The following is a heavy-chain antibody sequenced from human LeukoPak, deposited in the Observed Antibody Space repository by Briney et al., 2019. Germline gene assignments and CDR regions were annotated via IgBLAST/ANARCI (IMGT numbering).Heavy chain of an antibody. CDR1: GFTFSSYS. V-gene: IGHV3-21*01. CDR2: ISSSSSYI. CDR3: AIGHYPDASCAGDCYYSY. Sequence: GGSLRLSCAASGFTFSSYSMNWVRQAPGKGLEWVSSISSSSSYIYYADSVKGRFTISRDNAKNSLYLQMNSLRAEDTAVYYCAIGHYPDASCAGDCYYSYWGQGTLVTVSS. D-gene: IGHD2-21*02. J-gene: IGHJ4*02.